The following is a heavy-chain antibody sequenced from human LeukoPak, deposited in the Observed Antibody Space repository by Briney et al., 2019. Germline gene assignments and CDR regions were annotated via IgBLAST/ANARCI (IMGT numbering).Heavy chain of an antibody. J-gene: IGHJ1*01. Sequence: ASVTVSCKASGGTFSSYAISWVRQAPGQGLEWMGGIIPIFGTANYAQKFQGRVTITADESTSTAYMELSSLRSEDTAVYYCARNRDLGPAEYFQHWGQGTLVTVSS. CDR1: GGTFSSYA. CDR2: IIPIFGTA. D-gene: IGHD2/OR15-2a*01. V-gene: IGHV1-69*13. CDR3: ARNRDLGPAEYFQH.